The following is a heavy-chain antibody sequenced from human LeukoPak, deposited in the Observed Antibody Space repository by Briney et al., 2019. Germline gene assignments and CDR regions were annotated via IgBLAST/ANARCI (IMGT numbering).Heavy chain of an antibody. D-gene: IGHD3-3*01. J-gene: IGHJ6*02. CDR2: IYSGGTT. V-gene: IGHV3-53*05. CDR1: GFTVSSNY. Sequence: GGSLRLSCAASGFTVSSNYMSWVRQAPGKGLEWISVIYSGGTTYYADSVKGRFTISRDNSKNTMYLQMNSLRAEDTAVYYCARGRYDFWSGQYYYYGMDVWGQGTTVTVSS. CDR3: ARGRYDFWSGQYYYYGMDV.